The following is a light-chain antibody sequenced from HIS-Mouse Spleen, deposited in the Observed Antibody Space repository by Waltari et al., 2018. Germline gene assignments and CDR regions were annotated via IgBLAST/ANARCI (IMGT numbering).Light chain of an antibody. CDR2: EVC. V-gene: IGLV2-8*01. J-gene: IGLJ2*01. Sequence: QSALXQPPSASGSPGXSVTXXXXGTSSDXGGYNYVSWYQQHPGKPPKLMIXEVCXXXAXXPDRFSXXKSGXXASLTXXXXQXXXXXDXYCSSYAGSNGRVXGGGTKLT. CDR1: SSDXGGYNY. CDR3: SSYAGSNGRV.